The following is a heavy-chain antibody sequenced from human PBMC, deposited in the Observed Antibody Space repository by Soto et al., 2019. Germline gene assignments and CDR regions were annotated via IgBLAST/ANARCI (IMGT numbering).Heavy chain of an antibody. CDR3: ARVERGTATTVVDAFDI. J-gene: IGHJ3*02. Sequence: QVQLQQWGAGLLKPSETLSLTCAVYGGFVSSGSYYWSWIRQPPGKVLEWIGEMSHSGGTHFNPSLKRRVTISVDTSKNQFSLKMSSVTAADTDLYYCARVERGTATTVVDAFDIWGPGTMVTVSS. D-gene: IGHD1-1*01. CDR1: GGFVSSGSYY. V-gene: IGHV4-34*01. CDR2: MSHSGGT.